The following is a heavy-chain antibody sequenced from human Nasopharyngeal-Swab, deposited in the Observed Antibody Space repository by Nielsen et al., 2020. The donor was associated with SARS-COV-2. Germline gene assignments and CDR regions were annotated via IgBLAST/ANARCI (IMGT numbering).Heavy chain of an antibody. J-gene: IGHJ4*02. CDR2: LYTDGITA. Sequence: GESLKISCAASGFTFSSYWIHWVRQAPEKGLVWVSRLYTDGITANYADSVKGRFAISRDNANNTVYLQMNSLRAEDTAVYYCTRGCGGDCHGIDYWGRGTLVTVSS. CDR3: TRGCGGDCHGIDY. CDR1: GFTFSSYW. V-gene: IGHV3-74*01. D-gene: IGHD2-21*02.